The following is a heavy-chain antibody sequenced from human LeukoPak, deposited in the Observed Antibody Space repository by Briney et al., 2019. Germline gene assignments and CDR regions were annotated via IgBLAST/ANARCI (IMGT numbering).Heavy chain of an antibody. Sequence: ASVKFSCKASGYTFTGYYMHWVRQAPGQGLEWMGWINPNSGGTNYAQKFQGRVTMTRDTSISTAYMELSRLRSDDTAVYYCARDPAIVVVPAAMRLGLNYWGQGTLVTVSS. V-gene: IGHV1-2*02. CDR1: GYTFTGYY. D-gene: IGHD2-2*01. CDR2: INPNSGGT. CDR3: ARDPAIVVVPAAMRLGLNY. J-gene: IGHJ4*02.